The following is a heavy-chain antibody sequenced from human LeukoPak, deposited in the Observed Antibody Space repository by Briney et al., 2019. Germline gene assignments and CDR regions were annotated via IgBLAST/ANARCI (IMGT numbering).Heavy chain of an antibody. D-gene: IGHD1-26*01. Sequence: SVKVSCKASGGTFSSYAISWVRQAPGQGLGWMGGIIPIFGTPNYAQKFQGRVTITADESTSTAYMELSSLRSEDTAVYYCAGGVRKAATNFDYWGQGILVTVSS. V-gene: IGHV1-69*13. CDR3: AGGVRKAATNFDY. CDR2: IIPIFGTP. J-gene: IGHJ4*02. CDR1: GGTFSSYA.